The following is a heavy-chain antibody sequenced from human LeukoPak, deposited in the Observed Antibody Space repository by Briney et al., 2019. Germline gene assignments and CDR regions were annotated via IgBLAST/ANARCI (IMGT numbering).Heavy chain of an antibody. CDR3: AKGVEVVPAAAHYFDY. V-gene: IGHV3-9*01. J-gene: IGHJ4*02. CDR1: GFTFDDYA. D-gene: IGHD2-2*01. CDR2: ISWNSGSI. Sequence: PGRSLRLSCAASGFTFDDYAMHWVRHAPGKGLEWVSGISWNSGSIGYADSVKGRFTISRDNAKNSLYLQMNSLRAEDTALYYCAKGVEVVPAAAHYFDYWGQGTLVTVSS.